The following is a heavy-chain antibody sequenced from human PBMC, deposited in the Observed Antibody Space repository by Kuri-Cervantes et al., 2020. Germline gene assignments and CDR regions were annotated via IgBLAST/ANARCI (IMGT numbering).Heavy chain of an antibody. CDR1: GFTFSSNA. V-gene: IGHV3-7*03. CDR2: IKQDGSEK. CDR3: ASLTVTTGRDFDY. Sequence: GESLKISCAASGFTFSSNAVSWVRQAPGKGLEWVANIKQDGSEKYYVDSVKGRFTISRDNAKNSLYLQMNSLRAEDTAVYYCASLTVTTGRDFDYWGQGTLVTVSS. D-gene: IGHD4-17*01. J-gene: IGHJ4*02.